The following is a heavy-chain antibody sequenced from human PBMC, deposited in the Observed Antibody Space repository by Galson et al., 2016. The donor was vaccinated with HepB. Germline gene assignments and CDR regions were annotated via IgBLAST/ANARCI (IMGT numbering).Heavy chain of an antibody. CDR3: ARGGCRSTSCLDIDF. D-gene: IGHD2-2*01. CDR2: IHHSGNT. Sequence: SETLSLTCAVSGASISSSNWWSWVRQPAGKGLEWIGEIHHSGNTKYNPSLKSRVTISVDKSKNQFSLKLNYVTAADTAVYYCARGGCRSTSCLDIDFWGQGTLVTVSS. CDR1: GASISSSNW. J-gene: IGHJ4*02. V-gene: IGHV4-4*02.